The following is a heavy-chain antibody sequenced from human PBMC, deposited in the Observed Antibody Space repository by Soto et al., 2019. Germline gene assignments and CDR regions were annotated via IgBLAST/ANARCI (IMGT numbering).Heavy chain of an antibody. J-gene: IGHJ2*01. Sequence: GESLKISCAASGFPFSSYEMNWVRQAPGKGLEWVSYIRSSGSTIYYAGAVTGRFTIARDNAKNSLDLQMNRLRAEVTGVYDGERDTHPGPGVAAAGWYFDLWGRGTLVTVSS. D-gene: IGHD6-13*01. CDR3: ERDTHPGPGVAAAGWYFDL. CDR1: GFPFSSYE. V-gene: IGHV3-48*03. CDR2: IRSSGSTI.